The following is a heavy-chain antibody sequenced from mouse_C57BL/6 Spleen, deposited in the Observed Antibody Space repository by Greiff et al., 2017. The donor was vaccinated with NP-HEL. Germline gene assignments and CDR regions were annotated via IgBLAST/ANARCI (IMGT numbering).Heavy chain of an antibody. CDR1: GYAFSSSW. D-gene: IGHD5-5*01. J-gene: IGHJ2*01. V-gene: IGHV1-82*01. CDR3: YTTSYFDY. Sequence: QVQLQQSGPELVKPGASVKISCKASGYAFSSSWMNWVKQRPGKGLEWIGRIYTGDGADNYNGKIKGKATLTADQASRTAYMQLSSLTSEYSAVYFCYTTSYFDYWGQGTTLTVSS. CDR2: IYTGDGAD.